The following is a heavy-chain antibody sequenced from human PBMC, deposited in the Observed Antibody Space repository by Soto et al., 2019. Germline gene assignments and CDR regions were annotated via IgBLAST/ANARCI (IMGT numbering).Heavy chain of an antibody. Sequence: QVQLVQSGAEVKKPGASVKVSCKASGYTFTGYYIHWVRQAPGQGLEWMGWINPNSGGTKYPQKFQGRVTMTRETSIRTVYMSLTGLKSDDTAGYFCARDMAKGGGSAGFDYWRQGTLVAVSS. J-gene: IGHJ4*02. CDR3: ARDMAKGGGSAGFDY. V-gene: IGHV1-2*02. CDR1: GYTFTGYY. D-gene: IGHD2-15*01. CDR2: INPNSGGT.